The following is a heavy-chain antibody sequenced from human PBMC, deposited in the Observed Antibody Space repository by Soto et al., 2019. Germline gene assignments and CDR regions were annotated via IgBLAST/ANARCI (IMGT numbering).Heavy chain of an antibody. D-gene: IGHD6-25*01. CDR3: APFSASPIDP. J-gene: IGHJ5*02. CDR2: IYYSGST. CDR1: GGSISSGDYY. V-gene: IGHV4-30-4*01. Sequence: SATRSITCTVSGGSISSGDYYWSWIRQPPGKGLEWIGYIYYSGSTYYNPSLKSRVTISVDTSKNQFSLKLSSVTAADTAVYYCAPFSASPIDPWGQGTLVTVSS.